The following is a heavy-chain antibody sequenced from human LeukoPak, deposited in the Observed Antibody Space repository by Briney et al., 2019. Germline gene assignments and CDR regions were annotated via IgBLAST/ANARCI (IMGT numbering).Heavy chain of an antibody. J-gene: IGHJ4*02. D-gene: IGHD5-18*01. Sequence: PGGSLRLSCAASGFTFSSYAVHWVRQAPGKGLEWVAVISYDGSNKYYADSVKGRFTISRDNSKNTLYLQMNSLRAEDTAVYYCARTVDTAMVTIDYWGQGTLVTVSS. CDR3: ARTVDTAMVTIDY. CDR2: ISYDGSNK. CDR1: GFTFSSYA. V-gene: IGHV3-30-3*01.